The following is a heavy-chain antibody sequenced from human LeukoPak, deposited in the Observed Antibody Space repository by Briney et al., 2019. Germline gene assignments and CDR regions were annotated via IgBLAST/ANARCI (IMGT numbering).Heavy chain of an antibody. J-gene: IGHJ4*02. Sequence: PSETLSLTCTVSGGSISSYYWSWIRQPPGKGLEWNGYIYYSGSTNYNPSLKSRVTISVDTSKNQFSLKLSSVTAADTAVYYCARLELAAAGTLDYWGQGTLVTVSS. V-gene: IGHV4-59*01. CDR1: GGSISSYY. D-gene: IGHD6-13*01. CDR3: ARLELAAAGTLDY. CDR2: IYYSGST.